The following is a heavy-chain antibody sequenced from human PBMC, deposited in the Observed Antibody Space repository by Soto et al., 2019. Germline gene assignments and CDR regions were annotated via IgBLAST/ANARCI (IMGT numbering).Heavy chain of an antibody. D-gene: IGHD3-10*01. J-gene: IGHJ6*02. CDR2: INPNSGGT. V-gene: IGHV1-2*04. CDR1: GYTFTGYY. CDR3: AREYVASMVRGVIITPYGMDV. Sequence: GASVKVSCKASGYTFTGYYMHWVRQAPGQGLEWMGWINPNSGGTNYAQKFQGWVTMTRDTSISTAYMELSRLRSDDTAVYYCAREYVASMVRGVIITPYGMDVWGQGTTVTVSS.